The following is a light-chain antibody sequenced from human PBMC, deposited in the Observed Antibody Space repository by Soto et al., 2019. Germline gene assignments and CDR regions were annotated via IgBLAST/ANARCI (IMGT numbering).Light chain of an antibody. V-gene: IGLV1-44*01. J-gene: IGLJ2*01. CDR1: SSNIGSNI. CDR2: KNN. Sequence: QSVLTQPPSASGTPGQRVTVSCSGSSSNIGSNIVHWYQQLPGTAPKLLIYKNNQRPSGVPDRFSGSKSGTSASLAISGLQSEDEADYYCAAWDDSLNGVVFGGGTKLTVL. CDR3: AAWDDSLNGVV.